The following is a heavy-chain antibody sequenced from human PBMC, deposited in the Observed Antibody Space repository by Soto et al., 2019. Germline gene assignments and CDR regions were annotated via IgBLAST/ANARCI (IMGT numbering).Heavy chain of an antibody. V-gene: IGHV4-34*01. CDR3: AREQGYCRGRSCYNYMDV. CDR1: SGSFSGYD. Sequence: SETLSLTCAVYSGSFSGYDWSWIRQPPGKGLEWIGDINHSGNSNYNPSLKSRVTISVDKSKNQFSLKLSSLTAADTAVYYCAREQGYCRGRSCYNYMDVWGKGTTVTVSS. D-gene: IGHD2-15*01. J-gene: IGHJ6*03. CDR2: INHSGNS.